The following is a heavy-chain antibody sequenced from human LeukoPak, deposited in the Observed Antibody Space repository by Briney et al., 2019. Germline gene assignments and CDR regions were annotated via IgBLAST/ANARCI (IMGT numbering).Heavy chain of an antibody. CDR1: GGSISGYY. J-gene: IGHJ4*02. V-gene: IGHV4-59*08. CDR3: ARHLRAVAGGRYFDY. Sequence: SETLSLTCTVSGGSISGYYWSWVRQPPGKGLEWIGYIYHNGGTNYNPSLQSRLTISVDTSKNQFSLKLSSVTAADTAVYYCARHLRAVAGGRYFDYWGQGTQVTVSS. CDR2: IYHNGGT. D-gene: IGHD6-19*01.